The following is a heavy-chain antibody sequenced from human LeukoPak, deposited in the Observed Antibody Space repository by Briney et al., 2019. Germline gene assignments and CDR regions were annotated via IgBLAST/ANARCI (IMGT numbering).Heavy chain of an antibody. CDR3: ARGGVVGGTTYRYFDY. V-gene: IGHV3-30*04. J-gene: IGHJ4*02. CDR2: ISYDARSK. Sequence: GGSLRLSSAASGFTFSNYAMHWVPHAPGKGLECGTLISYDARSKYHTDSVKGRFTISRDNSKNTLSLQMNSLRPEDTALYYCARGGVVGGTTYRYFDYWGQGTLVTVSS. CDR1: GFTFSNYA. D-gene: IGHD1-26*01.